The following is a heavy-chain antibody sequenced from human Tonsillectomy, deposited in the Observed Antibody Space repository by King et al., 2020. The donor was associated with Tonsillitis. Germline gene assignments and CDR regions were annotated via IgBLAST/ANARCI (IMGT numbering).Heavy chain of an antibody. Sequence: VQLVESGGGVVQPGGCLRLSCAASGFTFSNYAMHWVRQAPGKGLEWVAFKAYDGRNKDHADSVKGRFIISRDNSKDTLFLEMNSLRVEDTAVYYCAKEGPAGATGATGFDPWGQGTLVTVSS. D-gene: IGHD1-1*01. J-gene: IGHJ5*02. CDR3: AKEGPAGATGATGFDP. CDR1: GFTFSNYA. V-gene: IGHV3-30*02. CDR2: KAYDGRNK.